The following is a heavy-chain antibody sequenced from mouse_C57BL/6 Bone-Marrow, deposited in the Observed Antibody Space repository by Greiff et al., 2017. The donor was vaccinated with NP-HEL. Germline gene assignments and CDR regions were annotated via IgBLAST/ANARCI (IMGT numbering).Heavy chain of an antibody. CDR2: ISDGGSYT. V-gene: IGHV5-4*03. CDR3: ARVGLLRGGFAY. J-gene: IGHJ3*01. Sequence: EVKLMESGGGLVKPGGSLKLSCAASGFTFSSYAMSWVRQTPEKRLEWVATISDGGSYTYYPDNVKGRFTISRDNAKNNLYLQMSHLKSEDTAMYYCARVGLLRGGFAYWGQGTLVTVSA. CDR1: GFTFSSYA. D-gene: IGHD1-1*01.